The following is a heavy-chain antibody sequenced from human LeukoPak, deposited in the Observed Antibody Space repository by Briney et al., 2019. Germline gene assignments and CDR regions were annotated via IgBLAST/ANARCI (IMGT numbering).Heavy chain of an antibody. D-gene: IGHD1-7*01. CDR2: INHSGSA. CDR1: GGSFSGYY. CDR3: ARAGDRLELRMGTLWFDP. J-gene: IGHJ5*02. V-gene: IGHV4-34*01. Sequence: SETLSLTCAVYGGSFSGYYWSWIRQPPGKGLEWIGEINHSGSANYNPSLKSRVTISVDTSKNQFSLKLSSVTAADTAVYYCARAGDRLELRMGTLWFDPWGQGTLVTVSS.